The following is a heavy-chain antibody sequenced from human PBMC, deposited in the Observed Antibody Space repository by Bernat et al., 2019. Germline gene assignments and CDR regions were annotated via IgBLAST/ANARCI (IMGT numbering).Heavy chain of an antibody. J-gene: IGHJ2*01. D-gene: IGHD3-22*01. V-gene: IGHV3-48*02. CDR1: GFTFSTYS. Sequence: EVQLVESGGGLVHPGGSLRLSCAAYGFTFSTYSMNWVRQAPGKGLEWVSYISSTGSTTYYADSVKGRFTISRDDAKSSLYLQMNSLRDEDTAVYYCARETVVVIRSFWYFDLWGRGTLVSVSS. CDR2: ISSTGSTT. CDR3: ARETVVVIRSFWYFDL.